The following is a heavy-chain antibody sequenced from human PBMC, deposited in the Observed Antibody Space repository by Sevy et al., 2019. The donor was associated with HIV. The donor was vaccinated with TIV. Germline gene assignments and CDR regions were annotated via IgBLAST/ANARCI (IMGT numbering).Heavy chain of an antibody. J-gene: IGHJ6*02. D-gene: IGHD5-18*01. CDR1: GFTFSSYA. CDR3: ARTWGIPLWTTYYYYGMDV. Sequence: GGSLRLSCAASGFTFSSYAMHWVRQAPGKGLEWEAVISYDGSNKYCADSVKGRFTISRDNSKNTLYLQMNSLRAEDTAVYYCARTWGIPLWTTYYYYGMDVWGQGTTVTVSS. V-gene: IGHV3-30-3*01. CDR2: ISYDGSNK.